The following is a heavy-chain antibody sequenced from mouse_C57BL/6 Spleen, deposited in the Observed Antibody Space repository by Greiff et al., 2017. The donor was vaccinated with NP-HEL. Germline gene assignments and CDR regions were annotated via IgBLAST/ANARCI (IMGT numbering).Heavy chain of an antibody. CDR3: AKNDYDYFDY. J-gene: IGHJ2*01. D-gene: IGHD2-4*01. CDR2: IWSGGST. CDR1: GFSLTSYG. V-gene: IGHV2-4*01. Sequence: QVQLKQSGPGLVQPSQSLSITCTVSGFSLTSYGVHWVRQPPGKGLEWLGVIWSGGSTDSNAAFISRLSISKDNSKSQVFFKMNSLQADDTAIYYCAKNDYDYFDYWGQGTTLTVSS.